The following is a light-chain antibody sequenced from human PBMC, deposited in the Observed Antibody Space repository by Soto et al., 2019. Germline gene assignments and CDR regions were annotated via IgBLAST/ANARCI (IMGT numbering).Light chain of an antibody. CDR2: AAS. V-gene: IGKV1-9*01. CDR1: QGISSY. Sequence: IQLTQSPSSLSASVGDRVTVTCRASQGISSYLAWYQQKPGKAPKLLIYAASSLQSGVPSTFSGSGSGTDFTLTISSLRPEDFATYYCQQLNSYPRTFGPGTKVDIK. CDR3: QQLNSYPRT. J-gene: IGKJ3*01.